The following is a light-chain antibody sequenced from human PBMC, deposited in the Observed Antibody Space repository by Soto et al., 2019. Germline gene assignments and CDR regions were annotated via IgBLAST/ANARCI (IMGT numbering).Light chain of an antibody. J-gene: IGKJ1*01. CDR2: DAS. Sequence: DIQMTQSPSSLSASVGDRVTITCQASHDISHYLNWYQQKPGKAPRLLIYDASNLERGVPSRFSGSGSGTDFTFTISSLQPEDIATYYCQQYDNLLWTFGQGTKVEIK. V-gene: IGKV1-33*01. CDR1: HDISHY. CDR3: QQYDNLLWT.